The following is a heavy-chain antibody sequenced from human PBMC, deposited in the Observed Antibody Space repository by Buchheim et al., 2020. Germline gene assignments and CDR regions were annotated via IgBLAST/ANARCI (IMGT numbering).Heavy chain of an antibody. CDR1: GGSISSSSYY. V-gene: IGHV4-39*01. J-gene: IGHJ3*01. CDR3: ARHGFPVDTAMDNAFDF. Sequence: QLQLQESGPGLVKPSETLSLTCTVSGGSISSSSYYWGWIRQPPGKGLEWIGSIYYSGSTYYNPSLRSRVTISVDTSKNQFSLRLSSVTAADTAVYYCARHGFPVDTAMDNAFDFWGQGT. D-gene: IGHD5-18*01. CDR2: IYYSGST.